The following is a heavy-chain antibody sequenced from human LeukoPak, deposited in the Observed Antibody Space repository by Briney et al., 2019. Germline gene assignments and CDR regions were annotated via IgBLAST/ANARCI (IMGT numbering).Heavy chain of an antibody. CDR3: AKNSMVRGVIEVPFDY. V-gene: IGHV3-48*03. D-gene: IGHD3-10*01. CDR2: ISSTSTI. CDR1: GFTFSSYA. J-gene: IGHJ4*02. Sequence: GGSLRLSCAVSGFTFSSYAMHWVRQAPGKGLEWVSYISSTSTIYYADSVKGRFTISRDNAKNSLYLQMNSLRAEDTAVYYCAKNSMVRGVIEVPFDYWGQGTLVTVSS.